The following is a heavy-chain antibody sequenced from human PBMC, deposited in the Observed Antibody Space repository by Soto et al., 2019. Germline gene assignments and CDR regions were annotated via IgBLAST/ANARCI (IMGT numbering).Heavy chain of an antibody. CDR2: IYSGGST. Sequence: QVQLQEWGPGLVKPSETLSLTCTVSGGSINTYYWSWIRQAAGKGLEWIGRIYSGGSTNYNPSLMSRVSVSVDMSKNQFSLKLSSVTAADTAVYYCAIWPGGFGEFSLDYWGHGTLVTVSS. J-gene: IGHJ4*01. CDR3: AIWPGGFGEFSLDY. V-gene: IGHV4-4*07. CDR1: GGSINTYY. D-gene: IGHD3-10*01.